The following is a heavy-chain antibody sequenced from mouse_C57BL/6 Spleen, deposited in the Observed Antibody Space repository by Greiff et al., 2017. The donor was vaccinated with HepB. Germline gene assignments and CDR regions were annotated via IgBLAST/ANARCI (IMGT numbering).Heavy chain of an antibody. D-gene: IGHD2-5*01. Sequence: DVKLVESGPGLVKPSQSLSLTCSVTGYSITSGYYWNWIRQFPGNKLEWMGYISYDGSNNYNPSLKNRISITRDTSKNQFFLKLNSVTTEDTATYYCAREYYSNCFDYWGQGTTLTVSS. J-gene: IGHJ2*01. CDR2: ISYDGSN. V-gene: IGHV3-6*01. CDR1: GYSITSGYY. CDR3: AREYYSNCFDY.